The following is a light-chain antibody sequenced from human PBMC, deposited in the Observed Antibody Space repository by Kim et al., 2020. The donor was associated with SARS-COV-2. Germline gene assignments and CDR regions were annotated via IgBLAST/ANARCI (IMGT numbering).Light chain of an antibody. CDR2: KDS. CDR3: QSADSSGTFVV. CDR1: ALPKQY. V-gene: IGLV3-25*03. Sequence: SYELTQPPSVSVSPGQTARITCSGDALPKQYAYXYQQKPAQAPVVVIYKDSERPSGIPERFSGSSSGTTVTLSISGVQAEDEADYYCQSADSSGTFVVFG. J-gene: IGLJ2*01.